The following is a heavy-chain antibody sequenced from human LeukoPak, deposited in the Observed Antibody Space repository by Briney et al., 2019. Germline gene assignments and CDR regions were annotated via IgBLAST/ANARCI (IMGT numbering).Heavy chain of an antibody. J-gene: IGHJ4*02. CDR1: GFTFSSYS. Sequence: GGSLRLSCAASGFTFSSYSMNWVRQAPGKGLEWVSYISSSSSTIYYAYSVEGRFTSSRDNAKNSLYLQMNSLRAEDTALYYCASPLARYPDYWGQGTLVTVSS. CDR2: ISSSSSTI. CDR3: ASPLARYPDY. D-gene: IGHD2-2*01. V-gene: IGHV3-48*01.